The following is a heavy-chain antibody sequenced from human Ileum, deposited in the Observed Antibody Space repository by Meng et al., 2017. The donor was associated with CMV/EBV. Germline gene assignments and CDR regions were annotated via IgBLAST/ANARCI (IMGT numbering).Heavy chain of an antibody. V-gene: IGHV3-23*01. CDR1: GFTVGNEG. Sequence: GFTVGNEGRTWGRKAEGKGMEWVSVSSDTGGAKFYAEAVRGRFSISRESSKNTVFLKMNSLRADDTAVYYGAKRGENYGDYYFDHWGQGTLVTVSS. J-gene: IGHJ4*02. CDR3: AKRGENYGDYYFDH. D-gene: IGHD3-16*01. CDR2: SSDTGGAK.